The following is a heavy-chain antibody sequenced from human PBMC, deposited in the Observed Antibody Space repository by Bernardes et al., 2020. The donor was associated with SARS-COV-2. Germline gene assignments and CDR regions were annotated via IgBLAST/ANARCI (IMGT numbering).Heavy chain of an antibody. Sequence: GGSLRLSCAGSGFDFSDYCRTWVRQAPGKGLEWVANIKRDGSETYYVDSVKGRFTISRDNAKNLVFLQMNSLRAEDTAVFYCARSAGMDVWGQGTMVTVSS. CDR2: IKRDGSET. V-gene: IGHV3-7*03. CDR1: GFDFSDYC. CDR3: ARSAGMDV. J-gene: IGHJ6*02.